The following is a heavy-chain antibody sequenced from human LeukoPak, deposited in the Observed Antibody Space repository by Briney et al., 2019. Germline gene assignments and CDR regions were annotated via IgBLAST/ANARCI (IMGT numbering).Heavy chain of an antibody. CDR2: ISSSGSTI. Sequence: GGSLRLSCAASGFTFSDYYMSWLRQAPGKGLEWVLYISSSGSTIYYAVSVKGRFTISRDNAKNTLYRQLNSLRVEDTAIYYCARSQGPYDYWGQGTLVTVS. CDR1: GFTFSDYY. CDR3: ARSQGPYDY. J-gene: IGHJ4*02. V-gene: IGHV3-11*04.